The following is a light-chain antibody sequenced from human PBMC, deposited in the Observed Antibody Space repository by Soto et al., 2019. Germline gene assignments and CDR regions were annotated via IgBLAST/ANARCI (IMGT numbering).Light chain of an antibody. V-gene: IGKV3-20*01. CDR2: GAS. Sequence: EIVLTQSPGTPSLYPGERATLSCRASQSVSSSYLAWYQQKPGQAPRLLIYGASSRATGIPDRFSGSGSGTDFTLTISRLEPEDFAVYYCQQYGSSPQAFGQGTKVDIK. J-gene: IGKJ1*01. CDR1: QSVSSSY. CDR3: QQYGSSPQA.